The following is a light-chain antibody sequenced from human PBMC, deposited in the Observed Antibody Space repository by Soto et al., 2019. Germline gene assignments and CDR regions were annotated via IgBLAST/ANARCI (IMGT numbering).Light chain of an antibody. Sequence: EIVLTQSPATLSVSPGERATLSCRASQSVSSNLAWYQQKPGQAPRLLIIGASTRATGIPARFSGSGSGTEFTLTISSLQSEEFSVYYCQQYGNWYTFGQGTKLEIK. V-gene: IGKV3-15*01. J-gene: IGKJ2*01. CDR2: GAS. CDR3: QQYGNWYT. CDR1: QSVSSN.